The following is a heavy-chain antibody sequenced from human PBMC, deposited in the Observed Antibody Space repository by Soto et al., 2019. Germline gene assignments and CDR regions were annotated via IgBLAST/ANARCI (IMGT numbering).Heavy chain of an antibody. V-gene: IGHV3-30-3*01. CDR1: GFTFSSYA. D-gene: IGHD6-19*01. Sequence: QVQLVESGGGVVQPGRSLRLSCAASGFTFSSYAMHWVRQAPGKGLEWVAVISYDGSNKYYADSVKGRFTISRDNSKNTLYLQMNSLRAEDTAVYYCARDACSGWYWWPLDYWGQGTLVTVSS. CDR3: ARDACSGWYWWPLDY. J-gene: IGHJ4*02. CDR2: ISYDGSNK.